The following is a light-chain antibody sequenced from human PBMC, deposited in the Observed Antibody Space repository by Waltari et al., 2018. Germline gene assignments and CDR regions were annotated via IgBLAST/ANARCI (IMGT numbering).Light chain of an antibody. Sequence: QSALTQPASVSGSPGQSITISCTGTSSDVGSYKYVSWYQQHPGKTPKLVIYEVSNRPSGVSNRFSGSKSGNTASLTISGLQAEDEADYYCSSYADNYFYVFGTGTKVTVL. J-gene: IGLJ1*01. CDR3: SSYADNYFYV. V-gene: IGLV2-14*01. CDR2: EVS. CDR1: SSDVGSYKY.